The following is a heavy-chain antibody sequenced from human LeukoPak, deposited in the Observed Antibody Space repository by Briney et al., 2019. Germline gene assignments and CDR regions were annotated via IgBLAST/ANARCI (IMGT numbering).Heavy chain of an antibody. Sequence: SETLSLTCAVSGGSISSSNWWSWVRQPPGKGREWIGEIYHSGSTNYNPSLKSRVTISVDKSKNQFSLNLTSVTAADTAVYFCARPGIAATGAFDCWGQGTLVTVSS. CDR1: GGSISSSNW. CDR2: IYHSGST. V-gene: IGHV4-4*02. J-gene: IGHJ4*02. CDR3: ARPGIAATGAFDC. D-gene: IGHD6-13*01.